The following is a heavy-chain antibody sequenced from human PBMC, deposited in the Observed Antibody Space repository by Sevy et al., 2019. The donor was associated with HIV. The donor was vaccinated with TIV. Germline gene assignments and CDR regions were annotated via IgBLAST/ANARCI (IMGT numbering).Heavy chain of an antibody. J-gene: IGHJ3*02. CDR2: ISSSGNII. CDR3: AGRVPAGDDAFDI. Sequence: GGSLRLSCAGSGFAFRDYYMTWIRQAPGKGLEWLSYISSSGNIIYYADSLKGRFTFSRDNAKNSLFLQMNSLRAEDTAVYYCAGRVPAGDDAFDIWGQGTMVTVSS. D-gene: IGHD2-2*01. CDR1: GFAFRDYY. V-gene: IGHV3-11*01.